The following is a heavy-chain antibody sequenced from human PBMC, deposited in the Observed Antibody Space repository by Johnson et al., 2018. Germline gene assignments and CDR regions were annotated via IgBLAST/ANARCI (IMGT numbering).Heavy chain of an antibody. Sequence: QVQLVESGGGVVQPGRSLRLSCAASGFTFSSYAMHWVRQAPGTGLEWAAVISYAGSNKYYAASGRGRFTISRDNSENTWYLQMNSLRAEDTAVEYCATAVTTSRYFQHWGQGTLVTVSS. J-gene: IGHJ1*01. CDR3: ATAVTTSRYFQH. D-gene: IGHD4-17*01. CDR1: GFTFSSYA. V-gene: IGHV3-30-3*01. CDR2: ISYAGSNK.